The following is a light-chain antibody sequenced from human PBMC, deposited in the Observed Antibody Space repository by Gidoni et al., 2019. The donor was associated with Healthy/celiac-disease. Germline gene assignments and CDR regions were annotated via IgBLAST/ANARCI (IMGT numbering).Light chain of an antibody. CDR1: SSNIGSHT. J-gene: IGLJ3*02. Sequence: QSVLTQPPSASGTHGQRVTISCAGSSSNIGSHTVNWYQQLPGTAPKRLIYSNNQRPSGFPDRFSGSKSGTSASLAISGLQSEDEADYYCAAWDDSLNGWVFGGGTKLTVL. CDR3: AAWDDSLNGWV. V-gene: IGLV1-44*01. CDR2: SNN.